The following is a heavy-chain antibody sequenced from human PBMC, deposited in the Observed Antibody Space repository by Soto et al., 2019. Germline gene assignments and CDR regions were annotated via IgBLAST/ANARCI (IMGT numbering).Heavy chain of an antibody. Sequence: QVQLVQSGGGVVQPGGSLRLSCAASGFTLSRNGMHWVRQAPGKWLEWVAILWNDGYTKYYADSVQGRFAISRDSSKNTLYLQMNSLRVDDTAVYYCARDYGDLGYDSWGQGTLVTVSS. CDR3: ARDYGDLGYDS. D-gene: IGHD4-17*01. CDR2: LWNDGYTK. J-gene: IGHJ4*02. V-gene: IGHV3-33*01. CDR1: GFTLSRNG.